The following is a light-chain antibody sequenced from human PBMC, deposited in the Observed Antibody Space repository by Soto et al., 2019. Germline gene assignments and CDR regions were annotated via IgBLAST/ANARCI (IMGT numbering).Light chain of an antibody. CDR2: DTS. CDR1: QSLTNSF. CDR3: QQYGTSEII. V-gene: IGKV3-20*01. Sequence: EFVLTQSPGTLSLSPVERATLSFRASQSLTNSFIAWYQQRPGQAPRLLIYDTSSRASGIPDRFSGSGSGTDFTLTISRLETEDFAVFYCQQYGTSEIIFGQGTRLEI. J-gene: IGKJ5*01.